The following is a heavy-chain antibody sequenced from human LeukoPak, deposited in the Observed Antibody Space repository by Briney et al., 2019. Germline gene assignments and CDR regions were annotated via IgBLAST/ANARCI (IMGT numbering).Heavy chain of an antibody. Sequence: GGSLRLSCAASGFTFTTSPLHCVRQAPGKGLEWVAVISFDGNNIYYADSVKGRFTISRDNSKNTLYLQMNSLRTEDTAIYYCARSQWLGDDAFDIWGQGTTVTVSS. CDR1: GFTFTTSP. CDR2: ISFDGNNI. CDR3: ARSQWLGDDAFDI. D-gene: IGHD6-19*01. V-gene: IGHV3-30-3*01. J-gene: IGHJ3*02.